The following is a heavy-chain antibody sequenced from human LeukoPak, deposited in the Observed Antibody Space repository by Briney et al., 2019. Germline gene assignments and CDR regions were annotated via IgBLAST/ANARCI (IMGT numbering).Heavy chain of an antibody. J-gene: IGHJ4*02. CDR1: GFTFRSYY. CDR2: IYSGGDT. CDR3: AKDLIRSATFDY. Sequence: GGSLRLSCAASGFTFRSYYMAWVGQAPGKGLEWVSVIYSGGDTYYADSVKGRFTISRDDSKNTLYLQMNSLRAEDTAVYYCAKDLIRSATFDYWGQGTLVTVSS. D-gene: IGHD3-9*01. V-gene: IGHV3-66*01.